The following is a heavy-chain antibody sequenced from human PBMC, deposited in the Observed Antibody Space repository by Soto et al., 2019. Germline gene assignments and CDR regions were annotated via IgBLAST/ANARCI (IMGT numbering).Heavy chain of an antibody. CDR3: ASWETSGSYDYYYYGMDV. V-gene: IGHV4-39*01. D-gene: IGHD3-10*01. CDR2: IYYSGST. Sequence: PSETLSLTCTVSGGSISSSSYYWGWIRQPPGKGLEWIGSIYYSGSTYYNPSLKSRVTISVDTSKNQFSLKLSSVTAADTAVYYCASWETSGSYDYYYYGMDVWGQGTTVT. J-gene: IGHJ6*02. CDR1: GGSISSSSYY.